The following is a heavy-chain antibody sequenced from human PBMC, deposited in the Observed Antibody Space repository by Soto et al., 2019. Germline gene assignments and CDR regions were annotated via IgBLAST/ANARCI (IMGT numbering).Heavy chain of an antibody. V-gene: IGHV1-8*01. D-gene: IGHD2-15*01. CDR2: MNPKSGNT. J-gene: IGHJ4*02. CDR1: GYSFTSYD. Sequence: QVQLVQSGAEVKKPGASVKVSCEASGYSFTSYDINWVRQATGQGLEWMGWMNPKSGNTGYAQKFQGRVTMTRNTSLSTAYMELSSLRSEDTALYYCARGHCSGSSCQSGGGDYWGQGTLVTVSS. CDR3: ARGHCSGSSCQSGGGDY.